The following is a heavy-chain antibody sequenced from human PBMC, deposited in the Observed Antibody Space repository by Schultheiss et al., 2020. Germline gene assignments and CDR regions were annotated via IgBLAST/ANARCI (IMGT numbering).Heavy chain of an antibody. CDR3: ASPYGDYEGFDI. D-gene: IGHD4-17*01. CDR1: GGSFSGYY. Sequence: SETLSLTCAVYGGSFSGYYWSWIRQHPGKGLEWIGYIYYSGSTYYNPSLKSRVTIPVDTSKNQFSLKLSSVTAADTAVYYCASPYGDYEGFDIWGQGRMGTVS. V-gene: IGHV4-34*01. CDR2: IYYSGST. J-gene: IGHJ3*02.